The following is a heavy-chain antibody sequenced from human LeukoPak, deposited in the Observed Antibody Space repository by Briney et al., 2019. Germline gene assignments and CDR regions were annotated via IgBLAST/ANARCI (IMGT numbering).Heavy chain of an antibody. V-gene: IGHV4-59*01. D-gene: IGHD3-16*01. CDR1: GGSISSYY. Sequence: PSETLSLTYTVSGGSISSYYWSWIRQPRGKGLEWIGYIYYSGSTNYNPSLKSRVTISVDTSKNQFSLKLSSVTAADTAVYYCARESFYASDIWGQGTMVTVSS. J-gene: IGHJ3*02. CDR3: ARESFYASDI. CDR2: IYYSGST.